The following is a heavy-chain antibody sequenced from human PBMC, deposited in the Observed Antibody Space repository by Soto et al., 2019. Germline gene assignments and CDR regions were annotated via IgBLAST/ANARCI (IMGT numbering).Heavy chain of an antibody. Sequence: TSETLSLTCTVSGGSIRTSYWSWIRQPPGKGLEWIGYTYNSGSTNYNPSLKSRVTISVDTSKNQFSLHLSSVTAADTAVYYCARDAFDIWGQGTMVTVS. J-gene: IGHJ3*02. CDR1: GGSIRTSY. V-gene: IGHV4-59*01. CDR3: ARDAFDI. CDR2: TYNSGST.